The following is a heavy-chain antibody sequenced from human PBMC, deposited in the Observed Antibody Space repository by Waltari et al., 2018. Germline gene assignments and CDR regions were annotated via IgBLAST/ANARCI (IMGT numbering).Heavy chain of an antibody. CDR3: ASDGLGSLDY. V-gene: IGHV1-46*01. Sequence: QVQLVQSGAEVKKPGASVKVSCKASGYTFTSYYMHWVRQAPGQGLEWMGISNPSVGSTSYAQKFQGRVTMTRDTSTSTVYMELSSLRSEDTAVYYCASDGLGSLDYWGQGTLVTVSS. J-gene: IGHJ4*02. CDR1: GYTFTSYY. CDR2: SNPSVGST. D-gene: IGHD3-16*01.